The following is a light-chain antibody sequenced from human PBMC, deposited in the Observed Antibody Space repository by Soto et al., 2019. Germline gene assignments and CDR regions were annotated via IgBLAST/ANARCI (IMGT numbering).Light chain of an antibody. CDR2: KVS. Sequence: QSVLTQPASVSGSPGQSITISCTGTSSDVGAYNYVSWYQQHPGKAPKLMIFKVSDRPSGVSNRFSGSKSGNTASLTISGLQSEDEADYSCSSYTGSNTLVFGGGTKLTVL. CDR3: SSYTGSNTLV. CDR1: SSDVGAYNY. V-gene: IGLV2-14*01. J-gene: IGLJ2*01.